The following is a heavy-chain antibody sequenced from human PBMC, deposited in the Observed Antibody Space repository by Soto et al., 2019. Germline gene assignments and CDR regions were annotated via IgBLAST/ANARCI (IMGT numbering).Heavy chain of an antibody. V-gene: IGHV4-59*01. CDR3: ARVVLAAFDI. J-gene: IGHJ3*02. Sequence: PSETLSLTCTVSGGSLSSYYWSWIRQPPGKGLEWIGYIYYSGSTNYNPSLKSRVTISVDTSKNQFSLKLSSVTAADTAVYYCARVVLAAFDIWGQGTMVTVSS. CDR2: IYYSGST. CDR1: GGSLSSYY. D-gene: IGHD3-3*02.